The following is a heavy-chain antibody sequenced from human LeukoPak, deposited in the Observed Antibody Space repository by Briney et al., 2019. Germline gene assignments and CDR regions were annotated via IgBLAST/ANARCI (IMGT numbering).Heavy chain of an antibody. CDR2: ISGSGGST. J-gene: IGHJ4*02. CDR1: GFTFSSYA. V-gene: IGHV3-23*01. CDR3: VLGVYCGGDCYSS. D-gene: IGHD2-21*01. Sequence: PGGSLRLSCAASGFTFSSYAMSWVRQAPGKGLEWVSAISGSGGSTYYADSVKGRFTISRDNSKNTLYLQMNSLRAEDTAVYYCVLGVYCGGDCYSSWGQGTLVTVSS.